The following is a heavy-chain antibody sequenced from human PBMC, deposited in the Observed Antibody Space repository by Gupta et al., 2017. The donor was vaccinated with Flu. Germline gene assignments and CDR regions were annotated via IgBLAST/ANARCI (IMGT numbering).Heavy chain of an antibody. J-gene: IGHJ4*02. CDR1: GGSISSSSYY. CDR2: IYYSGST. Sequence: QLQLQESGPGLVKPSETLSLTCTVSGGSISSSSYYWGWIRQPPGKGLEWIGSIYYSGSTYYNPSLKSRVTISVDTSKNQFSLKLSSVTAADTAVYYCARLFGVGAFDYWGQGTLVTVAS. CDR3: ARLFGVGAFDY. V-gene: IGHV4-39*01. D-gene: IGHD3-3*01.